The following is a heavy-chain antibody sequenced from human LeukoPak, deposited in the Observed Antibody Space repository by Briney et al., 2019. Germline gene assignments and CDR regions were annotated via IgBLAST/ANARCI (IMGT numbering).Heavy chain of an antibody. CDR2: INPSSGTT. J-gene: IGHJ5*02. Sequence: ASVKVSCKASGYTFTSYYMHWVRQAPGQGLEWLGIINPSSGTTLYAQKFQGRVTMTRVTSTSTVYMDLSSLRSEDTAVYYCARDSDFQSWFDPWGQGTLVTVSS. V-gene: IGHV1-46*01. CDR1: GYTFTSYY. D-gene: IGHD3-3*01. CDR3: ARDSDFQSWFDP.